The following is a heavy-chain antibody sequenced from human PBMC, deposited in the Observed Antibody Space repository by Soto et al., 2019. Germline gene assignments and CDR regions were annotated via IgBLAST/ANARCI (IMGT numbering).Heavy chain of an antibody. J-gene: IGHJ4*02. CDR1: GGSISSYY. V-gene: IGHV4-59*08. D-gene: IGHD1-26*01. Sequence: SETLSLTCTVSGGSISSYYWSWIRQPPGKGLEWIGYIYYSGSTNYNPSLKSRVTISVDTSKNQFSLKLSSVTAADTAVYYCARLSIVGATFDYWGQGTLVTVS. CDR3: ARLSIVGATFDY. CDR2: IYYSGST.